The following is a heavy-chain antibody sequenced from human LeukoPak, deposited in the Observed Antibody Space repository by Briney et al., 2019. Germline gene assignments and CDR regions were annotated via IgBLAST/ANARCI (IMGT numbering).Heavy chain of an antibody. CDR3: ARDSYSPEYFQD. CDR1: GFSVSNNY. Sequence: SGGSLRLSCAVSGFSVSNNYMSWVRQSPGKGLEWVSVIYSGGITFYADSVKGRFTISRDNSKNTLYLQMNSLRAEDPAVYYCARDSYSPEYFQDWGQGSLVTVSS. CDR2: IYSGGIT. V-gene: IGHV3-66*01. J-gene: IGHJ1*01. D-gene: IGHD2-15*01.